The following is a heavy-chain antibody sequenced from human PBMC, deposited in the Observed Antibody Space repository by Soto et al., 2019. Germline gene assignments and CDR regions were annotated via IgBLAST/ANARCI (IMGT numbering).Heavy chain of an antibody. D-gene: IGHD2-15*01. J-gene: IGHJ4*02. CDR1: GFTFSNYA. V-gene: IGHV3-30-3*01. Sequence: QVDLVDSGGGVVQPGRSLRLSCAASGFTFSNYAMHWVRQAPGKGLEWVTLLSFDGSNEYYADSVKGRFTISRDNTNNMLFLQMNSLRREDTAVYYCAKDPGVGYCSGGSCYVPDFWGQGTLVTVSS. CDR2: LSFDGSNE. CDR3: AKDPGVGYCSGGSCYVPDF.